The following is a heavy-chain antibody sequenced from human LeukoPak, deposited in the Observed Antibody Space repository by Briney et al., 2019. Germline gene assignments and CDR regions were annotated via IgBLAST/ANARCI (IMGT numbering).Heavy chain of an antibody. CDR2: IGTAGDT. V-gene: IGHV3-13*01. Sequence: GGSLRLSCAASGFTFSSYDMHWVRQPTGKGLEWVSAIGTAGDTYYSHSVKGRFTISRENAKNSLYLHMNSLSAGDTAVYYCARLWGRSSGWYLGRVDPWGQGTLVTVSS. CDR3: ARLWGRSSGWYLGRVDP. CDR1: GFTFSSYD. D-gene: IGHD6-19*01. J-gene: IGHJ5*02.